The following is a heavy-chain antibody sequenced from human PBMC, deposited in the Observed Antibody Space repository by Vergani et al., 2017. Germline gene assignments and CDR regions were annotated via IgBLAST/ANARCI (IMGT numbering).Heavy chain of an antibody. CDR3: ARDSYDCGSGYRKGDYYYYGMDV. CDR2: IYTSGST. Sequence: QVQLQESGPGLVKPSQTLSLTCTVSGGSISSGSYYWSWIRQPAGKGLEWIGRIYTSGSTNYNPSLKSQVTISVDTSNNQFSLKLSSVTAADTAVYYCARDSYDCGSGYRKGDYYYYGMDVWGQGTTVTVSS. CDR1: GGSISSGSYY. V-gene: IGHV4-61*02. J-gene: IGHJ6*02. D-gene: IGHD3-3*01.